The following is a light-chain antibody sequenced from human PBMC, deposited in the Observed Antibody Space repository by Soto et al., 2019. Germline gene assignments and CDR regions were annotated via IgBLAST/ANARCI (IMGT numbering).Light chain of an antibody. V-gene: IGLV7-43*01. J-gene: IGLJ3*02. CDR3: LLYFGGAQLV. CDR2: TTD. Sequence: QSVVTQEPSLTVSPGGTVTLTCASSTGAVTTGNYASWFQQKPGQPPRTLIYTTDNRHSWTPARFSGSLLGGKAALTLSSVQPEDEADYYCLLYFGGAQLVFGGGTKLTVL. CDR1: TGAVTTGNY.